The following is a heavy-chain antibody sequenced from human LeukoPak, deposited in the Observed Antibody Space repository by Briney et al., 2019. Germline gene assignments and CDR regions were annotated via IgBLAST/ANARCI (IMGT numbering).Heavy chain of an antibody. Sequence: GASVKVSCKASGYTFTGYYMHWVRQAPGQGLEWMGRINPNSGGTKYAQKFQGRVTMTRDTSISTAYMELSRLRSDDTAVYYCARGERLVTAYNWFDPWGQGTLVTVSS. D-gene: IGHD6-13*01. J-gene: IGHJ5*02. CDR2: INPNSGGT. V-gene: IGHV1-2*02. CDR1: GYTFTGYY. CDR3: ARGERLVTAYNWFDP.